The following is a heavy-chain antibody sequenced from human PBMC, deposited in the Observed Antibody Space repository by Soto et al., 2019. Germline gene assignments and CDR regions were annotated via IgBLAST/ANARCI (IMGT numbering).Heavy chain of an antibody. J-gene: IGHJ4*02. V-gene: IGHV3-74*01. CDR3: ARGATGYGNFDY. D-gene: IGHD5-12*01. CDR2: INGDGSSL. CDR1: GVTFSSYW. Sequence: GGCLRLSCAASGVTFSSYWMHWVRQTPGKGLVWVSRINGDGSSLYYADSVEGRLTISRDSAKNTLYLQINSLRDEDTGVYYCARGATGYGNFDYWGQGTLVTVSS.